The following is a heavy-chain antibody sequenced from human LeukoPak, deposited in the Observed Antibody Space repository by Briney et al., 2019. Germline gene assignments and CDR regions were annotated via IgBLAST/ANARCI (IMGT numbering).Heavy chain of an antibody. Sequence: GGSLRLSCAASGFTFSSYGMHWVRQAPGKGLEWVAVISYDGSNKYYADSVKGRFTISRDNSKNTLYLQMNSLRAEDTAVYYCAKDHPYSGSYLGAFDIWGQGTMVTVSS. CDR1: GFTFSSYG. CDR3: AKDHPYSGSYLGAFDI. V-gene: IGHV3-30*18. CDR2: ISYDGSNK. D-gene: IGHD1-26*01. J-gene: IGHJ3*02.